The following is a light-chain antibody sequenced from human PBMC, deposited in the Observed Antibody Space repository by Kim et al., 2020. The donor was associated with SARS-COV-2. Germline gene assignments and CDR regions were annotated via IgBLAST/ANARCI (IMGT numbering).Light chain of an antibody. J-gene: IGLJ1*01. V-gene: IGLV1-51*01. CDR3: GTWDSSLSAGV. Sequence: GRKVNIAGCGSRSNIGNNYVSWYQQLTGTAPKLLIYDTNKRPSGIPDRFSGSKSGTSATLGITGLQTGDEADYYCGTWDSSLSAGVFGTGTKVTVL. CDR1: RSNIGNNY. CDR2: DTN.